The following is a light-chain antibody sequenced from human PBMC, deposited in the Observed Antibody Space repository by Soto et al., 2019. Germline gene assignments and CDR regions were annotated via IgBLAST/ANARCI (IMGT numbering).Light chain of an antibody. J-gene: IGKJ1*01. Sequence: AIQMTQSPSSLSASVGDRVIITCPASQAIRNDLGWYQQKPGKAPKLLIYTASTLQSGVPSRFSGSGSGADFTLTIRSLQPEDSATYYCLHDYSYPRTFGQGTKVEIK. CDR2: TAS. CDR1: QAIRND. CDR3: LHDYSYPRT. V-gene: IGKV1-6*01.